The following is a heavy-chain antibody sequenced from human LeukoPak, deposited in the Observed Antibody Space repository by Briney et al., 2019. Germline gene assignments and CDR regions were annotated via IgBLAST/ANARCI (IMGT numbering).Heavy chain of an antibody. CDR1: GFTFDDYA. J-gene: IGHJ6*02. D-gene: IGHD4-17*01. CDR3: AKADYGDYPRYYYYGMDV. Sequence: GRSLRLSCAASGFTFDDYAMHWVRQAPGKGLEWVSGISCNRGSIGYADSVKGRFTISRDNAKNSLYLQMNSLRAEDTALYYCAKADYGDYPRYYYYGMDVWGQGTTVTVSS. V-gene: IGHV3-9*01. CDR2: ISCNRGSI.